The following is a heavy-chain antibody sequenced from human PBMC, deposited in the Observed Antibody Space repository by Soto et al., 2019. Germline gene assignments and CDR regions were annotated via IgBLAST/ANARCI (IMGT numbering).Heavy chain of an antibody. D-gene: IGHD6-13*01. CDR3: AKGGRYSSSCRPPFDY. CDR2: ISGSGGST. J-gene: IGHJ4*02. V-gene: IGHV3-23*01. CDR1: GFTFSSYA. Sequence: EVQLLESGGGLVQPGGSLRLSCAASGFTFSSYAMSWVRQAPGKGLEWVSAISGSGGSTYYADSVKGRFTISRDNSKNTLYLQMNSLRAEDTDVYYCAKGGRYSSSCRPPFDYWGQGTLVTVSS.